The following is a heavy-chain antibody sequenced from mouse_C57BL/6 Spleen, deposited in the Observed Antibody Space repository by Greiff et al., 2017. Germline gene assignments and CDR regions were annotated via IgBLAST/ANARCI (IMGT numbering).Heavy chain of an antibody. V-gene: IGHV1-81*01. J-gene: IGHJ3*01. CDR3: ARSQTGSFAY. D-gene: IGHD4-1*01. CDR2: IYPRSGNT. CDR1: GYTFTSYG. Sequence: VQLQQSGAELARPGASVKLSCKASGYTFTSYGISWVKQRTGQGLEWIGEIYPRSGNTYYNAKFKGKATLSADKSSSTAYMELRSLTSEDSAVYFCARSQTGSFAYWGQGTLVTVSA.